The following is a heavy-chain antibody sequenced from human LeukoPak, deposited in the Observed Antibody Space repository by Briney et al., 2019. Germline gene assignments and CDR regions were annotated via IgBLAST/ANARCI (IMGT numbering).Heavy chain of an antibody. D-gene: IGHD5-18*01. CDR3: ARGGRSGTAMVTNY. V-gene: IGHV4-34*01. CDR1: GGSLSGYY. CDR2: INPSGST. Sequence: SETLSLTCAVYGGSLSGYYWSWIRQPPGKGLEWIGEINPSGSTNYNPSLKSRVTISVDTSKNQFSLKLSSVTAADTAVYYCARGGRSGTAMVTNYWGQGTLVTVSS. J-gene: IGHJ4*02.